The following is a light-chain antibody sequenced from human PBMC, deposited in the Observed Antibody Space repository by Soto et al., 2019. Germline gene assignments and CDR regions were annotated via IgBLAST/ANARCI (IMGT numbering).Light chain of an antibody. J-gene: IGKJ4*01. V-gene: IGKV3-15*01. Sequence: EIVMTQSPATLSVSPGERDTLSCRASQSVSSSLAWYQQKPGQAPRLLIYGASTRATGIPARFSGSGSGTEFTLTISSLQSEDFAVYFCQQYNIWPPLTFGGGTKVEIK. CDR2: GAS. CDR3: QQYNIWPPLT. CDR1: QSVSSS.